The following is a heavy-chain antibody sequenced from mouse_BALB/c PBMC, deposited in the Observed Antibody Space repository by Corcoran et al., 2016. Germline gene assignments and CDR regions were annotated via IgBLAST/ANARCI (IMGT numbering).Heavy chain of an antibody. Sequence: QIQLQQSGPELVKPGASVKISCKASGYTFTDYYINGVKQKPGQGLEWIGWIYPGSGNTKYNEKFKGKATLTVDTSSSTAYMQLSSLTSEDTAVYFCAANWFYAMDYWGQGTSVTVSS. CDR2: IYPGSGNT. CDR1: GYTFTDYY. D-gene: IGHD4-1*01. V-gene: IGHV1-84*02. CDR3: AANWFYAMDY. J-gene: IGHJ4*01.